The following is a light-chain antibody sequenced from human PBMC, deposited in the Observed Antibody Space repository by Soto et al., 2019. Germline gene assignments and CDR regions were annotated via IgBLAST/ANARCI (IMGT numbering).Light chain of an antibody. V-gene: IGKV2-28*01. CDR3: MQGSHWPLT. J-gene: IGKJ4*01. CDR2: LGS. Sequence: DIVMTQSPLSLPVTPGEPASISCRSSQILLHSNGYNYLDWYLQKPGQSPQLLIYLGSNRASGVPDRFSGSGSGTDFTLKISRVEAEDVGVYYCMQGSHWPLTFGGGTKVDIK. CDR1: QILLHSNGYNY.